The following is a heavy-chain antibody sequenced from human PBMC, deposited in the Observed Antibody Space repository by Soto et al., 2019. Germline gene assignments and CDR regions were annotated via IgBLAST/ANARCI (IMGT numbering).Heavy chain of an antibody. CDR3: VASVFSFDY. J-gene: IGHJ4*02. D-gene: IGHD2-8*01. CDR2: ISYDGTNE. CDR1: GFTFSTSA. Sequence: HVHLVESGGGVVQPGRSLRLSCAASGFTFSTSAMHWVRQAPGKGLAWVAVISYDGTNEHYEDSVKGRFTVSRDNSRNTLSLQMNSLRPEDTAMYYCVASVFSFDYWGQGSLGTVSS. V-gene: IGHV3-30*01.